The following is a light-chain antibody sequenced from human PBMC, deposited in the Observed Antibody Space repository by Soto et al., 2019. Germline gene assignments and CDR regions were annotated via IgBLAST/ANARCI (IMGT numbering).Light chain of an antibody. CDR3: QQYQRSPRT. Sequence: EIVLTQSPDTLSLSPGEGATLSCRASHGVDRNYLAWYQQKPGQAPRLVVYAASHRATGIPDRFSGSGSGTYFTLTISRLEPEDFAVYYCQQYQRSPRTFGQGTRVDFK. CDR2: AAS. CDR1: HGVDRNY. V-gene: IGKV3-20*01. J-gene: IGKJ1*01.